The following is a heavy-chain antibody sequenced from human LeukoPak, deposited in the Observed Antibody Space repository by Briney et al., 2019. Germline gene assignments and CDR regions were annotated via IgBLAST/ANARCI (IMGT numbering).Heavy chain of an antibody. Sequence: SETLSLTCTVSGGSISTYYWSWIRQPPGKGLEWIGYIFYSGSTNYNPSLKSRVTISVDTSKNQFSLKLGSVTAVDTAMYYCARSAEDDYRLNYWGQGTLVTVSS. J-gene: IGHJ4*02. CDR2: IFYSGST. V-gene: IGHV4-59*01. CDR1: GGSISTYY. CDR3: ARSAEDDYRLNY. D-gene: IGHD4-11*01.